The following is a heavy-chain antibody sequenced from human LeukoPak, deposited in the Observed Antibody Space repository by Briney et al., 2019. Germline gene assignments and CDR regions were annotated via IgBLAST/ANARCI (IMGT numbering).Heavy chain of an antibody. V-gene: IGHV3-21*04. Sequence: PGGSLRLSCAASGFTFSSYSMNWVRQAPGKGLEWVSSISSSSSYIYYADSVKGRFTISRDNSKNTLYLQMNSLRAEDTAVYYCAKGYCSGGSCYPDWYFDLWGRGTLVTVSS. CDR3: AKGYCSGGSCYPDWYFDL. J-gene: IGHJ2*01. CDR1: GFTFSSYS. CDR2: ISSSSSYI. D-gene: IGHD2-15*01.